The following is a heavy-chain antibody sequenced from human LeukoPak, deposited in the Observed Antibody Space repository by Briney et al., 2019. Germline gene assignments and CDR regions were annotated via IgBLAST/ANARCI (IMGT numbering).Heavy chain of an antibody. CDR3: FRQRREYDILTGLVSLDA. J-gene: IGHJ6*04. Sequence: GASVKVSCKASGYSFCSYGLSWVRQAPGQGLEWMVLIIAYNGNTNDAQKLQGRVTMTTGTSTRTAYMELRSLTSDDTAVFFFFRQRREYDILTGLVSLDAWGKGTTVTVSS. CDR2: IIAYNGNT. CDR1: GYSFCSYG. D-gene: IGHD3-9*01. V-gene: IGHV1-18*01.